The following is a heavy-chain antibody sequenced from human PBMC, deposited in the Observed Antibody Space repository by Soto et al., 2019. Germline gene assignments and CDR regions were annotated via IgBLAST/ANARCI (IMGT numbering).Heavy chain of an antibody. V-gene: IGHV3-48*02. Sequence: EVQLVESGGGLVQPGGSLRLSCATSGFILSDCAMNWVRQAPGKGLEWVSYISSSSSVIDYADSVKGRLTVPRDNARNSLYLQMNSLRDEDTAVYYCARDLSWGSNWYYYMDVWGKGTTVTVSS. J-gene: IGHJ6*03. D-gene: IGHD7-27*01. CDR3: ARDLSWGSNWYYYMDV. CDR2: ISSSSSVI. CDR1: GFILSDCA.